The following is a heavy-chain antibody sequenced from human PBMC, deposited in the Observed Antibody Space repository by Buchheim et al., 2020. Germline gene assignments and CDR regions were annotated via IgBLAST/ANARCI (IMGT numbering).Heavy chain of an antibody. CDR3: ARDIVLMVYAIYDYYYYGMDV. J-gene: IGHJ6*02. D-gene: IGHD2-8*01. CDR1: GYTFTGYY. CDR2: INPNSGGT. Sequence: QVQLVQSGAEVKKPGASVKVSCKASGYTFTGYYMHWVRQAPGQGLEWMGWINPNSGGTNYAQKFQGRVTMTRDTSLRTAYMELSRLRSDDTAVYYCARDIVLMVYAIYDYYYYGMDVWGQGTT. V-gene: IGHV1-2*02.